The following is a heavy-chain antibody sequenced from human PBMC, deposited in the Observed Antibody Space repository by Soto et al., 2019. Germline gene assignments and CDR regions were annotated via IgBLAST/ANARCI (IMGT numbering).Heavy chain of an antibody. Sequence: QVQLVQSGAEVKKPGSSVKVSFKASGGSFSSYTISWVRQAPGQGLEWMGRIIPIVGIANHAQKFQGRVVITADKYTSTAYLELISVRSDDTDVYYCTRDHRYYYGSGSYTSYYYYGIDVWGQGTTVTVSS. CDR1: GGSFSSYT. CDR3: TRDHRYYYGSGSYTSYYYYGIDV. V-gene: IGHV1-69*08. J-gene: IGHJ6*02. CDR2: IIPIVGIA. D-gene: IGHD3-10*01.